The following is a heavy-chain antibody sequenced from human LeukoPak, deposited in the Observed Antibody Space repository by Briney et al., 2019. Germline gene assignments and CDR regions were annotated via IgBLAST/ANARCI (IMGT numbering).Heavy chain of an antibody. CDR1: GYTFTGYY. V-gene: IGHV1-2*02. Sequence: GASVKVSCKASGYTFTGYYMHWVRQAPGQGLEWMGWINPNSGGTNYAQEFQGRVTMTRDTSISTAYMELSRLRSDDTAVYYCARGRSVWIQLCMDVWGKGTTVTVSS. CDR2: INPNSGGT. J-gene: IGHJ6*03. D-gene: IGHD5-18*01. CDR3: ARGRSVWIQLCMDV.